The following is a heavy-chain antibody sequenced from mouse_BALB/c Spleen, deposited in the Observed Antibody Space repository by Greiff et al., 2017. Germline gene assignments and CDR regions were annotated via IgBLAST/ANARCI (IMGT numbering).Heavy chain of an antibody. CDR2: INPNNGGT. CDR3: ASYDGYEGAMDY. J-gene: IGHJ4*01. CDR1: GYTFTDYN. Sequence: DVKLQESGPELVKPGASVKIPCKASGYTFTDYNMDWVKQSHGKSLEWIGDINPNNGGTIYNQKFKGKATLTVDKSSSTAYMELRSLTSEDTAVYYCASYDGYEGAMDYWGQGTSVTVSS. V-gene: IGHV1-18*01. D-gene: IGHD2-3*01.